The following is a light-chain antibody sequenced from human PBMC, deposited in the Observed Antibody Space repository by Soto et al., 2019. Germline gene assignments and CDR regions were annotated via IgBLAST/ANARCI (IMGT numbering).Light chain of an antibody. Sequence: QSVLTQAASVSGSPGQSITISCTGTSSDVGSYNYVSWCQHHPGKAPRLMIYASSNRPSGVSHRFSGSRSGNTASLTISGLQAEDEADYYCSSYTSGSTLYVFGTGTKVTVL. CDR2: ASS. CDR1: SSDVGSYNY. CDR3: SSYTSGSTLYV. V-gene: IGLV2-14*01. J-gene: IGLJ1*01.